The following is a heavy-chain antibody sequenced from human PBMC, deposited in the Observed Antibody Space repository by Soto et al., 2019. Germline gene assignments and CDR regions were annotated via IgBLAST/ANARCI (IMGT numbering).Heavy chain of an antibody. V-gene: IGHV4-59*01. CDR1: GGSISSYY. J-gene: IGHJ5*02. D-gene: IGHD2-8*01. CDR3: ARSKRMVYDANWCDP. Sequence: QVQLQESGPGLVKPSETLSLTCTVSGGSISSYYWSWIRQPPGKGLEWIGYIYYSGSTNYNPSLKSRVTISVDTSKNQFSLKLSSVTAADTAVYYCARSKRMVYDANWCDPWGQGTLVTVSS. CDR2: IYYSGST.